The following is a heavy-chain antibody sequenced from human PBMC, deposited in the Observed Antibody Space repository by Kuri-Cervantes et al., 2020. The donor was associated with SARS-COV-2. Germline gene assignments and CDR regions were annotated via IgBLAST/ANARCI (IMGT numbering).Heavy chain of an antibody. CDR3: AKEGYDFWSRGKRAPLDY. D-gene: IGHD3-3*01. V-gene: IGHV3-23*01. J-gene: IGHJ4*02. Sequence: GGSLRLSCAASGFTFSSYAMSWVRQAPGKGLEWVSAISGSGGSTYYADSVKGRFTISRDNSKNTLYLQMNSLRAEDTAVYYCAKEGYDFWSRGKRAPLDYWGQGTLVTVSS. CDR1: GFTFSSYA. CDR2: ISGSGGST.